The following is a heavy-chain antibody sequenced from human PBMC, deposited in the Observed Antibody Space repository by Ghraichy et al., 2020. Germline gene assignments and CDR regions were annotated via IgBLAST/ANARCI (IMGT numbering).Heavy chain of an antibody. CDR2: ISYSGAT. Sequence: SETLSLTCTVSGGSINSHYWTWIRQPPGKGLEWIGYISYSGATNYAPSLNSRVSMSVDTSKNQFSLKLQSVTVADTAMYYCARRFMGTYYSDFWGPGTLVTVSS. CDR1: GGSINSHY. CDR3: ARRFMGTYYSDF. D-gene: IGHD3-10*01. V-gene: IGHV4-59*08. J-gene: IGHJ4*02.